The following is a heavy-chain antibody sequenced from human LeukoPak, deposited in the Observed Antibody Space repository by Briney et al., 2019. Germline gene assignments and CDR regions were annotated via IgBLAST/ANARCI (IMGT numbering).Heavy chain of an antibody. J-gene: IGHJ3*02. D-gene: IGHD3-10*01. CDR3: ARGRSLSITLIRGVVDI. CDR1: GGSSSSGDYY. V-gene: IGHV4-30-4*01. CDR2: IYYGGRT. Sequence: TSETLSLTCTVSGGSSSSGDYYWSWIRQPPGKGLEWIGDIYYGGRTYYNPSLKSRVIISIDGSNNQFSLRLTSVTAADTAVYYCARGRSLSITLIRGVVDIWGQGTVVTVSS.